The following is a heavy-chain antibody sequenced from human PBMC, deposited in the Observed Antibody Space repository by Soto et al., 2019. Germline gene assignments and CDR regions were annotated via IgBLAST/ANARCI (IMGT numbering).Heavy chain of an antibody. CDR3: ARDTVVVPAAIWAYYYYGMDV. Sequence: EVQLVESGGGLVQPGGSLRLSCAASGFTFSSYWMHWVRQAPGKGLVWVSRINSDGSSTSYADSVKGRFTISRDNAKNTLYLQMNSRRAEDTAVYYCARDTVVVPAAIWAYYYYGMDVWGQGTTVTVSS. V-gene: IGHV3-74*01. J-gene: IGHJ6*02. CDR1: GFTFSSYW. D-gene: IGHD2-2*01. CDR2: INSDGSST.